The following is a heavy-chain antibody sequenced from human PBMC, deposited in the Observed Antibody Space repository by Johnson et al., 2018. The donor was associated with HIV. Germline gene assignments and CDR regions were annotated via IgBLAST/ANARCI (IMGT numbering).Heavy chain of an antibody. CDR3: AKDGGSYGGAFDI. V-gene: IGHV3-20*04. J-gene: IGHJ3*02. Sequence: VQLVESGGGVVRPGGSLRLSCAASGLKFDDYGMSWVRQAPGQGLEWVSGINWNGGSTGYADSVQGRFTISRDNSKNTLYLQMNSLRAEDTAVYYCAKDGGSYGGAFDIWGQGTMVTVSS. D-gene: IGHD1-26*01. CDR2: INWNGGST. CDR1: GLKFDDYG.